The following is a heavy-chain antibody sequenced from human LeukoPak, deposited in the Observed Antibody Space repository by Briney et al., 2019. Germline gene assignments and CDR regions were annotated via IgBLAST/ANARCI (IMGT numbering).Heavy chain of an antibody. CDR1: GFTVSSNS. CDR2: IYSGST. CDR3: ASFYYYYYYMDV. Sequence: GGSLRLSCTVSGFTVSSNSMSWVRQAPGKGLEWVSFIYSGSTHYSDSVKGRFTISRDNSKNTLYLQMNSLRAEDTAVYYCASFYYYYYYMDVWGKGTTVTISS. V-gene: IGHV3-53*01. J-gene: IGHJ6*03.